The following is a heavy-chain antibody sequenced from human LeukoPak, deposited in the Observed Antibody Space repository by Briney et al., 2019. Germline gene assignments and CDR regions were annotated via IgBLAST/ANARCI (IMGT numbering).Heavy chain of an antibody. CDR1: GDSISSYY. D-gene: IGHD3-3*01. J-gene: IGHJ5*02. Sequence: PSEALSLTCTVSGDSISSYYWSWIRQPAGKGLEWIGRIYTSGSTNYNPSLKSRVTMSVDTSKNQFSLKLSSVTAADTAVYYCAREAYDFWSGSTYNWFDPWGQGTLVTVSS. V-gene: IGHV4-4*07. CDR3: AREAYDFWSGSTYNWFDP. CDR2: IYTSGST.